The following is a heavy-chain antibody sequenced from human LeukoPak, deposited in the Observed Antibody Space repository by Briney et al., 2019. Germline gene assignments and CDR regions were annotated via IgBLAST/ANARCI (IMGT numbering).Heavy chain of an antibody. CDR3: ARDVGARLPGY. Sequence: GSLRLSCTASGFTFSSYEMNWVRQSPGKGLEWIGEIYHSGNSNYNPSLKSRVTISVDKSRNQFSLRLSSVTAADTAFYYCARDVGARLPGYWGQGILVTVSS. J-gene: IGHJ4*02. V-gene: IGHV4-4*02. CDR2: IYHSGNS. CDR1: GFTFSSYEM. D-gene: IGHD6-6*01.